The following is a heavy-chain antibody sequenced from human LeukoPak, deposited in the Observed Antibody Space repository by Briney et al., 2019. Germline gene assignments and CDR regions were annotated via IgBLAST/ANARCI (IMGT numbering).Heavy chain of an antibody. D-gene: IGHD1-20*01. CDR2: ISDSGGNK. CDR3: AKELRSISATTGFDY. Sequence: GGSLRLSCADSGFTFSNFHMTRVPPSPGMGLERVSAISDSGGNKWYADYVKGRFTISRDNSKNTVYLQINRLRAEDTAVYYCAKELRSISATTGFDYWGQGTLVTVSS. J-gene: IGHJ4*02. V-gene: IGHV3-23*01. CDR1: GFTFSNFH.